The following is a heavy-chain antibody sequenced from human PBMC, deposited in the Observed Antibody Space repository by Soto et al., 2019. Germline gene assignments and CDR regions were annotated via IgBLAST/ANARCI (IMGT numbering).Heavy chain of an antibody. D-gene: IGHD3-3*01. CDR1: GGSISSGGYY. V-gene: IGHV4-31*03. CDR3: ARSKVAGYYDATAYFDY. J-gene: IGHJ4*02. CDR2: IYYSGST. Sequence: PSETLSLTCTVSGGSISSGGYYWSWIRQHPGKGLEWIGYIYYSGSTYYNPSLKSRVTISVDTSKNQFSLKLSSVTAADTAVYYCARSKVAGYYDATAYFDYWGQGTLVTV.